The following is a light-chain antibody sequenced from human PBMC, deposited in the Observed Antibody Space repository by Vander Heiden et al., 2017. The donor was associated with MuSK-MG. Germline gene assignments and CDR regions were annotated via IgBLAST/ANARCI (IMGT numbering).Light chain of an antibody. CDR2: EVS. J-gene: IGLJ1*01. CDR1: SSDDGSYNL. V-gene: IGLV2-23*02. CDR3: CSYAGGSTYV. Sequence: QSDLTQPASVSGSPGPSITISCTGPSSDDGSYNLVSWYQQHPGNAPKLMIYEVSKRPSGVSNRFSGSKSGNTASLTISGLQAEDEADYYCCSYAGGSTYVFGTGTKVTVL.